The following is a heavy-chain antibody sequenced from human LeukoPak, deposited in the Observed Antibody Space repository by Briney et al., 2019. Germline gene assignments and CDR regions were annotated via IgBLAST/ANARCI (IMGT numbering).Heavy chain of an antibody. Sequence: PSETLSLTCTVSGGSISSSSYYSGWIRQPPGKGLEWIGSIYYSGSTYYNPSLKSRVTISVDTSKNQFSLKLSSVTAADTAVYYCARRARWNGYSYASDYSDYWGQGTPVTVSS. CDR3: ARRARWNGYSYASDYSDY. D-gene: IGHD5-18*01. CDR1: GGSISSSSYY. V-gene: IGHV4-39*01. CDR2: IYYSGST. J-gene: IGHJ4*02.